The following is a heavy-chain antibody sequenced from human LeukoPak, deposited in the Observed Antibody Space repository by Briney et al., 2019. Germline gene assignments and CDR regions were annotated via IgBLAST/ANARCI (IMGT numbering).Heavy chain of an antibody. V-gene: IGHV3-33*01. CDR3: ARESQIVVVVAATRGGFDY. D-gene: IGHD2-15*01. CDR1: GFTFSSYG. Sequence: PGRSLRLSCAASGFTFSSYGMHWVRQAPGKGLEWVAVIWYDRSNKYYADSVKGRFTISRDNSKNTLYLQMNSLRAEDTAVYYCARESQIVVVVAATRGGFDYWGQGTLVTVSS. J-gene: IGHJ4*02. CDR2: IWYDRSNK.